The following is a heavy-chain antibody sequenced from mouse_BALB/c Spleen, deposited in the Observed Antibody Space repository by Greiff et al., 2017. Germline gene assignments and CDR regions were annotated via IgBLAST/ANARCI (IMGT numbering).Heavy chain of an antibody. CDR3: ARDRGLDY. CDR1: GFTFTDYY. Sequence: EVKLVESGGGLVQPGGSLRLSCATSGFTFTDYYMSWVRQPPGKALEWLGFIRNKANGYTTEYSASVKGRFTISRDNSQSILYLQMNTLRAEDSATYYCARDRGLDYWGQGTTLTVSS. J-gene: IGHJ2*01. CDR2: IRNKANGYTT. V-gene: IGHV7-3*02.